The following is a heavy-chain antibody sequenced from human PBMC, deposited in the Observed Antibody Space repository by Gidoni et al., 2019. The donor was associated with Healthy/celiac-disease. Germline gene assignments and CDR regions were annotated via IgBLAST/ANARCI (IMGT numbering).Heavy chain of an antibody. V-gene: IGHV1-69*02. Sequence: QVQLVQSGAEVKKPGSSVKVSCKASGGTFSSYTISWVRQDPGQGLEWMGRIIPILGIANYAQKFQGRVTITADKSTSTAYMELSSLRSEDTAVYYCARALRIAAQPFDAFDIWGQGTMVTVSS. D-gene: IGHD6-13*01. CDR1: GGTFSSYT. CDR2: IIPILGIA. J-gene: IGHJ3*02. CDR3: ARALRIAAQPFDAFDI.